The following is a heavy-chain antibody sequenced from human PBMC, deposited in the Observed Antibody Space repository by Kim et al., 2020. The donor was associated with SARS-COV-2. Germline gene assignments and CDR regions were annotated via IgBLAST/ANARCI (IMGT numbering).Heavy chain of an antibody. CDR1: GFSFSNYW. D-gene: IGHD2-2*01. J-gene: IGHJ5*01. V-gene: IGHV3-7*01. Sequence: GGSLRLSCVGSGFSFSNYWMTWVRQAPGKGLEWVASIKQDGSEKHYVDSVKGRFTISRDNAKNSMYMQMNSLRVEDTALYYCSFRSNGWYDSWGQGTLVT. CDR2: IKQDGSEK. CDR3: SFRSNGWYDS.